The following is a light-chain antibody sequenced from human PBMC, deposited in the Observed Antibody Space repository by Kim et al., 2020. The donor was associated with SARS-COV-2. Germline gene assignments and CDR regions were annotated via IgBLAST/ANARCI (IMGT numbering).Light chain of an antibody. Sequence: GQSVTVSCAGPTTDVTGYNYVSWYQHHPGRAPKLIIYDVNKRPSGVPDRFSGSKSGNTALLSISGLQADDEADYYCCSSPGSYTWVFGGGTKVTVL. CDR1: TTDVTGYNY. J-gene: IGLJ3*02. CDR3: CSSPGSYTWV. V-gene: IGLV2-11*01. CDR2: DVN.